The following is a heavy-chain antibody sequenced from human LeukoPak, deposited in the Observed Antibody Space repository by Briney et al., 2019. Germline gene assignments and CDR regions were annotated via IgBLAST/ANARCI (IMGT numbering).Heavy chain of an antibody. V-gene: IGHV3-11*04. CDR2: ISSSGSTI. D-gene: IGHD2/OR15-2a*01. CDR1: GFIFSNAW. J-gene: IGHJ4*02. Sequence: GGSLRLSCAASGFIFSNAWMSWVSQAPGKGLEWVSYISSSGSTIYYADSVKGRFTISRDNAKNSLYLQMNSLRAEDTAVYYCARVRVIYFDYWGQGTLVTVSS. CDR3: ARVRVIYFDY.